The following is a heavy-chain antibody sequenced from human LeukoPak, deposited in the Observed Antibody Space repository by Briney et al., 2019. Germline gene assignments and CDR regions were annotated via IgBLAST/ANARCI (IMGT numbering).Heavy chain of an antibody. D-gene: IGHD3-10*01. CDR2: IYPGDSDT. V-gene: IGHV5-51*01. CDR3: ARRYYGSGSYYNWFDP. J-gene: IGHJ5*02. Sequence: PGGSLRLSCQVSGYIFTNYWIGWVRQMPGKGLESVGIIYPGDSDTTYSPSFQGQVTISADKSISTVYLQWSSLKASDTAMYYCARRYYGSGSYYNWFDPWGQGTLVTVSS. CDR1: GYIFTNYW.